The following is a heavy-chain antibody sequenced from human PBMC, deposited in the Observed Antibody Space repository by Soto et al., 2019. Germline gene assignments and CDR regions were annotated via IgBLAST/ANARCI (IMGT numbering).Heavy chain of an antibody. V-gene: IGHV4-34*01. J-gene: IGHJ4*02. CDR2: INHSGST. CDR1: GGSFSGYY. CDR3: VRGPHLLGXCSGGSCFXXFDY. Sequence: SETLSLTCXVXGGSFSGYYWSWIRQPPGKGLEWIGEINHSGSTNYNPSLKSRVTISVDTSKNQFSLKLSSVTAADTAVYYCVRGPHLLGXCSGGSCFXXFDYXGQGTLVTVSS. D-gene: IGHD2-15*01.